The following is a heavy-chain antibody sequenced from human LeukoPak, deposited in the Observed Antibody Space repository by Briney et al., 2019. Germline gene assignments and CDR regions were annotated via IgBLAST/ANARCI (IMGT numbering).Heavy chain of an antibody. CDR2: IYYSGST. J-gene: IGHJ4*02. CDR1: GGSISSYY. V-gene: IGHV4-59*01. D-gene: IGHD6-13*01. Sequence: PSETLSLTCTVSGGSISSYYWSWLRQPPGKGLEWLGYIYYSGSTNYNPSLKSRVTISVDTSKNQFSLKLSSVTAADTAVYYCARAPIAAGGTENFDFWGQGTLVTVSS. CDR3: ARAPIAAGGTENFDF.